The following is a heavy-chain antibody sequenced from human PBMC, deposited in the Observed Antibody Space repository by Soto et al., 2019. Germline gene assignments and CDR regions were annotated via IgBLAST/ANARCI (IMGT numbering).Heavy chain of an antibody. CDR2: IYYIGTT. Sequence: PSETLSLTFAVSGCSISSSNWWVWIRQPPVKGLEWVGYIYYIGTTYYNPSLKSRVTMSVDTSKNQFSLKLSSVTAADTAVYYCVRFWPPPYSDALTDYTDAFDYWGQGTLVTVSS. V-gene: IGHV4-28*01. J-gene: IGHJ4*02. CDR1: GCSISSSNW. CDR3: VRFWPPPYSDALTDYTDAFDY. D-gene: IGHD3-9*01.